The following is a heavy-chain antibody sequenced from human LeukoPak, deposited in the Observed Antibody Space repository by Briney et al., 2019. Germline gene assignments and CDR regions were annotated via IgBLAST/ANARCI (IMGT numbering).Heavy chain of an antibody. V-gene: IGHV3-48*02. J-gene: IGHJ5*02. Sequence: GGSLRLSCAASGFTFSRYSMNWVRQAPGKGLEWVSYISSTSSTIYYADSVKGRFTISRDNAKNSLYLQMNSLTDEDTAVYYCARVLRGSGSYYNDPWGQGTLVTVSS. D-gene: IGHD3-10*01. CDR3: ARVLRGSGSYYNDP. CDR2: ISSTSSTI. CDR1: GFTFSRYS.